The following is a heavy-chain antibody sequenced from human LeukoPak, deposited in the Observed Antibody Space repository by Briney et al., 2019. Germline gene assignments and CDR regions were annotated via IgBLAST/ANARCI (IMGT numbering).Heavy chain of an antibody. V-gene: IGHV3-23*01. CDR2: LSGSGSSA. Sequence: GGSLRLSCAASGFTFSTYAMSWVRQAPGKGLEWVSGLSGSGSSAYYADSVKGRFTISRDNSKNTLYLQVNSLRPEDTAVYYCAKGLTNLGDDWGQGTLVTVSS. J-gene: IGHJ4*02. D-gene: IGHD3-9*01. CDR1: GFTFSTYA. CDR3: AKGLTNLGDD.